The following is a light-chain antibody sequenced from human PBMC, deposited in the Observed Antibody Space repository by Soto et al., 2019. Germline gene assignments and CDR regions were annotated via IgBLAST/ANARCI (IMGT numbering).Light chain of an antibody. CDR1: QSVNNF. CDR3: KQRSNGRVT. CDR2: DAS. J-gene: IGKJ5*01. V-gene: IGKV3-11*01. Sequence: EIVLTQSPATLSLSPGERATLSCRASQSVNNFLAWYRQKPGQAPRLIIYDASNRATGIPARFSGSGSGTDFTPTNSSREPKVFALYYGKQRSNGRVTSGKGTRLEIK.